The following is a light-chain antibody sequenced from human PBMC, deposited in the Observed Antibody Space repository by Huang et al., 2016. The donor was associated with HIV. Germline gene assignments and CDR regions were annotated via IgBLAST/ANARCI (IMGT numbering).Light chain of an antibody. J-gene: IGKJ1*01. CDR1: QDIYNY. CDR2: GAS. Sequence: DIQLTQSPSAMAASVGDRVIITCRAPQDIYNYLAWFQQHTGKAPKRLIYGASSWQTGVPSRFSGSGSGTEFTLTINNLQPEDSATYFCLQHKNFHAPTFGQGTKVEIK. CDR3: LQHKNFHAPT. V-gene: IGKV1-17*03.